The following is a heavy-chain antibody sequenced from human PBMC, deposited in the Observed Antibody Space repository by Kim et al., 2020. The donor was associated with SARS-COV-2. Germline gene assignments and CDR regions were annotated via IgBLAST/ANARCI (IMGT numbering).Heavy chain of an antibody. CDR1: GFTFSNYG. D-gene: IGHD3-16*01. J-gene: IGHJ4*02. CDR3: ARDGGLIISLDS. CDR2: IWYDGTKK. V-gene: IGHV3-33*01. Sequence: GGSLRLSCAASGFTFSNYGMHWVRQAPGKGLEWVAVIWYDGTKKYYADSVKGRFTISRDNSKNTLFLQMNSLRAEDTAVYYCARDGGLIISLDSWGQGTLVTVSS.